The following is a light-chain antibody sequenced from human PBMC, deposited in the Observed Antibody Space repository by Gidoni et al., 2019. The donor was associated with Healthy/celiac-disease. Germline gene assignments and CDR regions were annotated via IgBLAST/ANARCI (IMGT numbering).Light chain of an antibody. CDR3: SSYTSSSTGV. J-gene: IGLJ3*02. Sequence: QSALTQPAPVYGSPGQPITISCTGTSSDVGGYNYVSWYQQHPGKAPKLLIYDVSNRPSGVSNRFSGSKSGNTASLTISGLQAEDEADYYCSSYTSSSTGVFGGGTKLTVL. V-gene: IGLV2-14*01. CDR2: DVS. CDR1: SSDVGGYNY.